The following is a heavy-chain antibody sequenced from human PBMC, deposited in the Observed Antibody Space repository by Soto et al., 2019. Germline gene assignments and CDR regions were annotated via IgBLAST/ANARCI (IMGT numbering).Heavy chain of an antibody. CDR2: ISGERSST. CDR3: GNDCSSSRQNELDF. D-gene: IGHD6-13*01. CDR1: GFTFSSHW. J-gene: IGHJ3*01. Sequence: PGGSLRLSCAASGFTFSSHWMHWVRQAPGKGLEWVSRISGERSSTNYADSVKGRFTISRDNAKNTLYLQMSSLTAEDTAVYYCGNDCSSSRQNELDFWGQGTMVTVSS. V-gene: IGHV3-74*01.